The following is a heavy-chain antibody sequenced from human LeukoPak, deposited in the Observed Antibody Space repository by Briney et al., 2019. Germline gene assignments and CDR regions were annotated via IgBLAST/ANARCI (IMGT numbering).Heavy chain of an antibody. CDR2: ISGSNSYI. Sequence: GSLRLSCTASGFTFSSYTMHWIRQAPGKGLEWVSSISGSNSYIFYADSVRGRFTVSRDNAKDSLYLQMNSLRAEDAAVYYCARALTTLTYEGYWGQGTLVTVSS. D-gene: IGHD1-1*01. J-gene: IGHJ4*02. CDR1: GFTFSSYT. CDR3: ARALTTLTYEGY. V-gene: IGHV3-21*01.